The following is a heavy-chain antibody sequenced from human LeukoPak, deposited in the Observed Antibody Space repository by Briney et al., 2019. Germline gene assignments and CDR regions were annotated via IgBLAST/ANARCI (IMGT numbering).Heavy chain of an antibody. CDR2: ISGSGGST. D-gene: IGHD2-2*01. J-gene: IGHJ4*02. CDR1: GFTFSSYA. CDR3: AKRHCSSTSCSIDY. Sequence: GGSLRLSCAASGFTFSSYAMSWVRQAPGKGLEWVSAISGSGGSTYYADSVKGRFTISRDNSKSTLYLQMNSLRAEDTAVYYCAKRHCSSTSCSIDYWGQGTLVTVSS. V-gene: IGHV3-23*01.